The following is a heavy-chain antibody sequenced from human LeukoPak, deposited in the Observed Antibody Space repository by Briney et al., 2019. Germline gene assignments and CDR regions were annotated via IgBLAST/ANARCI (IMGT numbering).Heavy chain of an antibody. J-gene: IGHJ6*02. CDR1: GFTFSSYA. CDR2: ISYDGSNK. Sequence: GSLRLSYAASGFTFSSYAMHWVRQAPGKWLEWVAVISYDGSNKYYADSVKGRFTISRDNSKNTLYLQMNSLRAEDTAVYYCARDLSVVRAWRYGLDVWGQGTTVTVSS. V-gene: IGHV3-30-3*01. CDR3: ARDLSVVRAWRYGLDV. D-gene: IGHD3-10*01.